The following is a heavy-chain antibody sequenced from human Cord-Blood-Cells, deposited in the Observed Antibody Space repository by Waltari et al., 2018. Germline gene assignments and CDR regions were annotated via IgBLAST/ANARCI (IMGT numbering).Heavy chain of an antibody. D-gene: IGHD2-15*01. Sequence: QVQLVQSGAEVKKPGASVKVSCKASGYTFTGYYMHWGRQAPGQGLEWMGGMNPSSGGTNYAQKFQGRVTMTRDTSISTAYMELSRLRSDDTAVYYCAREDKDGKFDYWGQGTLVTVSS. CDR2: MNPSSGGT. CDR1: GYTFTGYY. CDR3: AREDKDGKFDY. V-gene: IGHV1-2*02. J-gene: IGHJ4*02.